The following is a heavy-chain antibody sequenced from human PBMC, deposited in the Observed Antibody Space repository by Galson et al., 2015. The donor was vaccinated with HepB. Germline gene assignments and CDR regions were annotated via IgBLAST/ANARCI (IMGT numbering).Heavy chain of an antibody. V-gene: IGHV3-66*01. Sequence: SLRLSCAASGFTVSSSYMGWVRQAPGKGLECVSTIYSSGGTNYADSVKGRFTISRDNSKNTVYLQMNSLRAEDTAVYFCVRVQWAAATYWGQGTLATVSS. CDR1: GFTVSSSY. CDR2: IYSSGGT. D-gene: IGHD6-13*01. J-gene: IGHJ4*02. CDR3: VRVQWAAATY.